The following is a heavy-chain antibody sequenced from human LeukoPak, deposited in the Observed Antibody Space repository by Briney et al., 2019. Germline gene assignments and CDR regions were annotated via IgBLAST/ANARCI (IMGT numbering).Heavy chain of an antibody. CDR2: IRYDGSNK. CDR1: GFTFSSYG. J-gene: IGHJ6*03. CDR3: AKTKYYYDSSGYHYYYYMDV. D-gene: IGHD3-22*01. Sequence: GGSLRLSCAASGFTFSSYGMHWVRQAPGKGLEWVAFIRYDGSNKYYADSVKGRFTISRDNSKNTLYLQMNSLRAEDTAVYYCAKTKYYYDSSGYHYYYYMDVWGKGTTVTISS. V-gene: IGHV3-30*02.